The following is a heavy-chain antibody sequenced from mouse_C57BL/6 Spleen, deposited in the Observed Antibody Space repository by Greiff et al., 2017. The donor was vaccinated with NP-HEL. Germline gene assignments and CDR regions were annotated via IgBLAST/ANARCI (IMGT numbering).Heavy chain of an antibody. CDR2: ISDGGSYT. CDR3: ALTGTYYFDY. J-gene: IGHJ2*01. Sequence: EVKLMESGGGLVKPGGSLKLSCAASGFTFSSYAMSWVRQTPEKRLEWVATISDGGSYTYYPDNVKGRFTISRDNAKNNLYLQMSHLKSEDTAMYYCALTGTYYFDYWGQGTTLTVSS. CDR1: GFTFSSYA. D-gene: IGHD4-1*01. V-gene: IGHV5-4*03.